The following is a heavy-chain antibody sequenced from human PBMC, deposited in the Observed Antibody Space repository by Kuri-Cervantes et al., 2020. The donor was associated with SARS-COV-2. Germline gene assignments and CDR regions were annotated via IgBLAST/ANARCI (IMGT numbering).Heavy chain of an antibody. Sequence: ASVKVSCKASGYTFTGYYIHWVRQAPGQGLEWMGWINPNSGATDYAQNFQGRITMTRATSISTAYMELSSLRSDDTAVYYCAREEGIVDYWGQGTLVTVSS. CDR1: GYTFTGYY. J-gene: IGHJ4*02. CDR3: AREEGIVDY. CDR2: INPNSGAT. D-gene: IGHD6-13*01. V-gene: IGHV1-2*02.